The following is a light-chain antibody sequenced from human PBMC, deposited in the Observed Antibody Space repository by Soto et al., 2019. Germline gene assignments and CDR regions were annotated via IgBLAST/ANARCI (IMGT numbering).Light chain of an antibody. V-gene: IGKV4-1*01. CDR1: QSVLFSSDNKNY. J-gene: IGKJ1*01. CDR3: EQYYDTRWT. CDR2: WTS. Sequence: DIVMTQSPDSLAVSLGERATINCKSSQSVLFSSDNKNYVAWYQQKPGQPPKLLIYWTSTRESGFPDRFSGSGSGTDFTLSISSLQAEDVAVYYCEQYYDTRWTFGQGTKVEVK.